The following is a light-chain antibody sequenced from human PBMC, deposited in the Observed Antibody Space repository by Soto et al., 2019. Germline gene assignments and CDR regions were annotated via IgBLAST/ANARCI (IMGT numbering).Light chain of an antibody. CDR2: QDS. J-gene: IGLJ2*01. V-gene: IGLV3-1*01. CDR3: QAWDSSTVV. CDR1: KLGDKY. Sequence: SYELTQPPSVSLSPGQTASITCSGDKLGDKYACWYQQKPGQSPVLVIYQDSKRPSGIPERFSGSNSGNTATLTISGTQAIDEADYYCQAWDSSTVVFGGGTKLTVL.